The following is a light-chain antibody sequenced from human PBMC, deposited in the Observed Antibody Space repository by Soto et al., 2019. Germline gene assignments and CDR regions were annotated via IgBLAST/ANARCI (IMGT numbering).Light chain of an antibody. J-gene: IGKJ5*01. CDR2: DVS. Sequence: DNQLTQSPSSISASVGDRVTITCRASQAVNSWLAWFQQKPGMAPKLVIYDVSSLQSGVPSWFSGSGSGTEFTLTIFSLQPEDFATYYCQQSNNHPISFGQGTRLEIK. V-gene: IGKV1-12*01. CDR1: QAVNSW. CDR3: QQSNNHPIS.